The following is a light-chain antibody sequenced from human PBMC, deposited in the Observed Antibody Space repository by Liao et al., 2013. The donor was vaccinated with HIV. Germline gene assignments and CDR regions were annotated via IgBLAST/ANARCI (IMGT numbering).Light chain of an antibody. CDR3: QVWDSSSDHYV. V-gene: IGLV3-21*04. J-gene: IGLJ1*01. CDR1: NIGSKS. CDR2: YDS. Sequence: SYVLTQPPSVSVAPGKTARITCGGNNIGSKSVHWYQQKAGQAPVLVIYYDSDRPSGIPERFSGSKFGNTATLTISRVEVGDEADYYCQVWDSSSDHYVFGTGTKVTVL.